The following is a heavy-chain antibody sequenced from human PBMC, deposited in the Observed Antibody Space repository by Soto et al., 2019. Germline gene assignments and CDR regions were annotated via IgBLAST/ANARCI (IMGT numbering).Heavy chain of an antibody. V-gene: IGHV1-18*04. J-gene: IGHJ6*02. CDR3: ARVGYYDFWSGEAHYYYGMDV. CDR1: GYTFTSYG. Sequence: GASVKVSCKASGYTFTSYGISWVRQAPGQGLEWMGWISAYNGNTNYAQKLQGRVTMTTDTSTSTAYMELRSLRSDDTAVYYCARVGYYDFWSGEAHYYYGMDVWGHGTTVTVSS. D-gene: IGHD3-3*01. CDR2: ISAYNGNT.